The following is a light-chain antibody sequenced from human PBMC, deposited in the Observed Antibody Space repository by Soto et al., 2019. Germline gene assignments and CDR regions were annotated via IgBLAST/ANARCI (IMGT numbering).Light chain of an antibody. V-gene: IGKV3-20*01. CDR2: GTS. CDR1: QTISSNI. Sequence: EIVLTQSPGTLSVSPGERATLSCRASQTISSNILAWYQQKPGQAPSLLIYGTSSRATGIPDRFSGSGSGTDFTLPISRLEPEDSAIYYCQQYGSWTFGQGTKVEI. CDR3: QQYGSWT. J-gene: IGKJ1*01.